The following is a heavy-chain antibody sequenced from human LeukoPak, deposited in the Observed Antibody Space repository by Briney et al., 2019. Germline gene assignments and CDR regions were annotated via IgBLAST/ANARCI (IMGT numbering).Heavy chain of an antibody. CDR2: IYYSGST. D-gene: IGHD6-19*01. V-gene: IGHV4-61*08. CDR1: GGSISSGDYY. J-gene: IGHJ4*02. CDR3: ARVGSGWYQVNYFDY. Sequence: IPSETLSLTCTVSGGSISSGDYYWTWIRQAPGKGLEWIGYIYYSGSTNYNPSLKSRVTISVDTSKNQFSLKLSSVTAADTAVYYCARVGSGWYQVNYFDYWGQGTLVTVSS.